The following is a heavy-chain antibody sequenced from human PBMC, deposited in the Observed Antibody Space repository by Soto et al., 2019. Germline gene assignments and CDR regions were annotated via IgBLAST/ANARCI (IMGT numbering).Heavy chain of an antibody. D-gene: IGHD1-26*01. V-gene: IGHV4-34*01. CDR1: GGSFSGYY. CDR3: ARTQRWELLPVDY. J-gene: IGHJ4*02. CDR2: INHSGST. Sequence: VYGGSFSGYYWIWIRQPAGKGLEWIGEINHSGSTNYNPSLKSRVTISVDTSKNQFSLKLSAVTAADTAVYYCARTQRWELLPVDYSGQGTLITVSS.